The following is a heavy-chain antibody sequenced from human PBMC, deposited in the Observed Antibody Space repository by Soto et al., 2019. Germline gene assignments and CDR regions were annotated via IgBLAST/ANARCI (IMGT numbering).Heavy chain of an antibody. CDR3: AAVPYYDILTGSPPGFDY. Sequence: GGSLRLSCAASGFTFSSYGMHWVRQAPGKGLEWVAVIWYDGSNKYYADSVKGRFTISRDNSKNTLYLQMNSLRSEDTAVYYCAAVPYYDILTGSPPGFDYWGQGTLVTVSS. D-gene: IGHD3-9*01. CDR1: GFTFSSYG. V-gene: IGHV3-33*01. J-gene: IGHJ4*02. CDR2: IWYDGSNK.